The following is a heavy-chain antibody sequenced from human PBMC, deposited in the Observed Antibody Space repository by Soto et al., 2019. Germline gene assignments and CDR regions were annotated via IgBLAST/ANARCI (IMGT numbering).Heavy chain of an antibody. Sequence: GGSLRLSCAASGFTFSSYAMSWVRQAPGKGLEWVSAISGSGGSTYYADSVKGRFTISRDNSKNTLYLQMNSLRAEDTAVYYCAKVFGRTYYYDSPKVDYWGQGTLVTVSS. J-gene: IGHJ4*02. V-gene: IGHV3-23*01. CDR2: ISGSGGST. CDR1: GFTFSSYA. D-gene: IGHD3-22*01. CDR3: AKVFGRTYYYDSPKVDY.